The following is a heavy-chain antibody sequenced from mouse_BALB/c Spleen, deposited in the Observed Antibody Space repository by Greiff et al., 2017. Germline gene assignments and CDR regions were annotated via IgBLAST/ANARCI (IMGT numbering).Heavy chain of an antibody. J-gene: IGHJ3*01. V-gene: IGHV1S56*01. CDR1: GYTFTSYY. Sequence: VQLQQSGPELVKPGASVRISCKASGYTFTSYYIHWVKQRPGQGLEWIGWIYPGNVNTKYNEKFKGKATLTADKSSSTAYMQLSSLTSEDSAVYFCAREGYGYSPFAYWGQGTLVTVSA. D-gene: IGHD2-2*01. CDR3: AREGYGYSPFAY. CDR2: IYPGNVNT.